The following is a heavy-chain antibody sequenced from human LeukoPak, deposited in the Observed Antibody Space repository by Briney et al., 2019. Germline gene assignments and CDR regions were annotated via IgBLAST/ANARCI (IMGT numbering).Heavy chain of an antibody. CDR1: GGSISSGSYY. V-gene: IGHV4-61*02. CDR3: ARGRSNGWFY. CDR2: IYTSGST. J-gene: IGHJ4*02. Sequence: SETLSLTCTVSGGSISSGSYYWTWIRQPAGKGLEWIGRIYTSGSTNYNPSLKSRVTISVDTSKTQFSLNLSSVTAADTAVYYCARGRSNGWFYWGQGTLVTVSS. D-gene: IGHD2-8*01.